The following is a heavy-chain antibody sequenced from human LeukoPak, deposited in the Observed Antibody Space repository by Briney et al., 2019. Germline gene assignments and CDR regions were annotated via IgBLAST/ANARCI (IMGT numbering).Heavy chain of an antibody. D-gene: IGHD1-20*01. Sequence: ASVKVSCKASGYTFTSYGISWVRQAPGQGLEWMGWISAYNGNTNYAQKFQGRVTMTTDTSTSTDYMELRSLRSDDTAVYYCASVAGITGRNWFDPWGQGTLVTVSS. J-gene: IGHJ5*02. CDR3: ASVAGITGRNWFDP. V-gene: IGHV1-18*01. CDR2: ISAYNGNT. CDR1: GYTFTSYG.